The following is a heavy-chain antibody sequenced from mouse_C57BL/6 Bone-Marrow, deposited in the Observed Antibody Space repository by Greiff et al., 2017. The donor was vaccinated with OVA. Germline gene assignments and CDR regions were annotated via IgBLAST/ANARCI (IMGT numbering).Heavy chain of an antibody. D-gene: IGHD2-2*01. CDR3: AWGLRQGSTDWYFDV. Sequence: QVQLQQSGAELARPGASVKLSCKASGYTFTSYGISWVKQRTGQGLEWIGEIYPRSGNTYYNEKFKGKATLTADKSSSTAYMQLSSLTSEDSAVYYCAWGLRQGSTDWYFDVWGTGTTVTVSS. CDR1: GYTFTSYG. CDR2: IYPRSGNT. J-gene: IGHJ1*03. V-gene: IGHV1-81*01.